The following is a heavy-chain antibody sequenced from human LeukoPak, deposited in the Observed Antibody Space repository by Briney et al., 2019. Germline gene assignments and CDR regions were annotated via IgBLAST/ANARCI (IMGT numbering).Heavy chain of an antibody. Sequence: RGSLRLSCAASEFHFSTHGMNWVRQAPGKGLEWVSGVSPSGDIAYYADSVMGRFTISRDNRKSTVSLQMNSLRAEDTALYYCVRDLDWGAFDVWGQGTMVTASS. CDR1: EFHFSTHG. V-gene: IGHV3-23*01. CDR2: VSPSGDIA. J-gene: IGHJ3*01. CDR3: VRDLDWGAFDV. D-gene: IGHD3/OR15-3a*01.